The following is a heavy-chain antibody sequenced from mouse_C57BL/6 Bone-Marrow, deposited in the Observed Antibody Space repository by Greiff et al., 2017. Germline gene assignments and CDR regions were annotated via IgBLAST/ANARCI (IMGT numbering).Heavy chain of an antibody. CDR2: IDPSDSYT. D-gene: IGHD1-1*01. V-gene: IGHV1-69*01. CDR1: GYTFTSYW. Sequence: VQLQQPGAELVMPGASVKLSCKASGYTFTSYWMHWVKQRPGQGLEWIGEIDPSDSYTNYNQKFKGKSTLTVDKSSSTAYMQLSSLTSEDSAVYYCAREGYYGSSLYYFDYWGQGTTLTGSS. CDR3: AREGYYGSSLYYFDY. J-gene: IGHJ2*01.